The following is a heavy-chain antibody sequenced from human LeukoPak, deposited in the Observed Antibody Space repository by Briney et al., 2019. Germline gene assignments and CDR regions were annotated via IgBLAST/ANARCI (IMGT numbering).Heavy chain of an antibody. CDR3: ARMGSDGYNVFYVFDY. CDR1: GFSLSTSGMC. Sequence: ESGPTLVNPTQTLTLTCTFSGFSLSTSGMCVSWIRQPPGKALEWLARIDWDDDKYYSTSLKTRLTISKDTSKNQVVLTMTNMDPVDTATYYCARMGSDGYNVFYVFDYWGQGTLVTVSS. CDR2: IDWDDDK. D-gene: IGHD5-24*01. J-gene: IGHJ4*02. V-gene: IGHV2-70*11.